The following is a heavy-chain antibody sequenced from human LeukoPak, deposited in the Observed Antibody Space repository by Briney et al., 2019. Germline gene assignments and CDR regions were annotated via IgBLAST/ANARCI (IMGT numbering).Heavy chain of an antibody. Sequence: PSETLSLTCTVSVGSISSYHWSWIRQPAGKGLEWLGRIYTSGSTNYNPSLKSRVTKSLDTSQNQFSLALNSPTAADTAVYYCAGADGSGSYQPIDYWGQGTLVTVSS. CDR3: AGADGSGSYQPIDY. CDR1: VGSISSYH. V-gene: IGHV4-4*07. J-gene: IGHJ4*02. D-gene: IGHD3-10*01. CDR2: IYTSGST.